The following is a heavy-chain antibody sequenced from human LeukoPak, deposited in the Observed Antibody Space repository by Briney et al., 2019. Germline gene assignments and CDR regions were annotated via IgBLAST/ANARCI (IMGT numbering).Heavy chain of an antibody. Sequence: GGSLRLSCAASGFTFSTYVMHWVRQAPGKGLDWVALIWDDGNNNYYADSVKGRFTIYRDNSKNTLYLQMNSLRAEDTAVYYCARDNGEWRLNWFDHWGQGTLVTVSS. D-gene: IGHD2-8*01. CDR3: ARDNGEWRLNWFDH. V-gene: IGHV3-33*01. J-gene: IGHJ5*02. CDR1: GFTFSTYV. CDR2: IWDDGNNN.